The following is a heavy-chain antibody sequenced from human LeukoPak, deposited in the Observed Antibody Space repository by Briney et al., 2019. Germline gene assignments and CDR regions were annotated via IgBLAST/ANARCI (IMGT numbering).Heavy chain of an antibody. CDR3: ARRTYSAAYWKHFDY. D-gene: IGHD1-1*01. Sequence: GSLRLSCAASGFTFSSYYMNWVRQAPGKGLEWIGSIYYHENTYYNSSLKSRVTISVDTSKNQFSLKLNSVTAADTAVYFCARRTYSAAYWKHFDYWGQGTLVTVSS. J-gene: IGHJ4*02. CDR1: GFTFSSYY. CDR2: IYYHENT. V-gene: IGHV4-39*01.